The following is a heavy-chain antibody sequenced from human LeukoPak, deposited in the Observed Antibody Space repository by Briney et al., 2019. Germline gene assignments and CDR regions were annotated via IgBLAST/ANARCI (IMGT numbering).Heavy chain of an antibody. J-gene: IGHJ5*02. Sequence: SETLSLTCAVYGGSFRVYYWSGIRQPPGKGLEWIGEISQSGSTNYNPSLKSRVTISVDTSKNQFSLKPSSVTAADTAVYYCARKGMVRGTRFDPWGQGTLVTVSS. CDR2: ISQSGST. CDR1: GGSFRVYY. D-gene: IGHD3-10*01. CDR3: ARKGMVRGTRFDP. V-gene: IGHV4-34*01.